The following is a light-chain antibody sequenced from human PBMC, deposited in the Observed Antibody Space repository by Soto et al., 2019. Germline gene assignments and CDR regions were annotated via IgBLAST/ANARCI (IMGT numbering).Light chain of an antibody. J-gene: IGKJ4*01. CDR1: QSISSW. V-gene: IGKV1-5*03. Sequence: DIQMTQSPSTLSASVGDRVTITCRASQSISSWLAWYQQKPGKAPKLLIYKASSLESGVPSRFSGSGSGTEFTLTIISLQPDDFATYYCQQYNSYPPTFGGGTKVEIK. CDR2: KAS. CDR3: QQYNSYPPT.